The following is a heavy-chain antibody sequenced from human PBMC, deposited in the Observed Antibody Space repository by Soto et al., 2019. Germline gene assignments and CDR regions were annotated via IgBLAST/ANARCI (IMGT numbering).Heavy chain of an antibody. J-gene: IGHJ4*02. D-gene: IGHD6-19*01. CDR2: ISFYNGHT. Sequence: QVQLVQSGGEVKKPGASVKVSCKASGDTVTKYGITWVRQAPGQGLEWLGWISFYNGHTNYALKFQDRITFTTDTSPSTASMALRSLTSDGTAVYYCASATSIAVAGKETWGQGTLVTVSS. CDR1: GDTVTKYG. V-gene: IGHV1-18*01. CDR3: ASATSIAVAGKET.